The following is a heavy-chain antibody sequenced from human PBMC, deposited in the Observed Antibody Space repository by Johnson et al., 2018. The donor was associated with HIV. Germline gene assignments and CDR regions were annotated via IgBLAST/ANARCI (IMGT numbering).Heavy chain of an antibody. CDR2: ISSSGSTI. Sequence: QVQLVESGGGLVKPGGSLRLSCAASRFTFSDYYMSWIRQTPGKGLEWVSYISSSGSTIYYGDSVKGRFTISRDNSKNMTNLQMNGLSDEDTADDYCVTDQGSGWPTNAFDIWGRGTMVTVSS. CDR3: VTDQGSGWPTNAFDI. CDR1: RFTFSDYY. V-gene: IGHV3-11*04. D-gene: IGHD6-19*01. J-gene: IGHJ3*02.